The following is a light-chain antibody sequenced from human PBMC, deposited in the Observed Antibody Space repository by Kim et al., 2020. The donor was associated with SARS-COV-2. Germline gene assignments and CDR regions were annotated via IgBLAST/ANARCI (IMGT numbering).Light chain of an antibody. Sequence: EIVLTQSPATLSLSPGERATLSCRANQSVTTFLSWYQQRPGQAPRLLMYDASKRAAGVPDRFSGGGSGTDFTLTISSLEPEDLGLYYCQQRGSWPLTFGGGTKVDIK. V-gene: IGKV3-11*01. CDR1: QSVTTF. CDR3: QQRGSWPLT. J-gene: IGKJ4*01. CDR2: DAS.